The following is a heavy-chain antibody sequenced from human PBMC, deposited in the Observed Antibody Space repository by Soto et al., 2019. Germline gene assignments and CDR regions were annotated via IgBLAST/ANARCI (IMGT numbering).Heavy chain of an antibody. J-gene: IGHJ4*02. V-gene: IGHV4-39*07. Sequence: SQTLSLTCTVSGGSISSRSYYWGWIRQPPGKGLEWIGSIYYSGSTNYNPSLKSRVTISVDTSKNQFSLKLTSVTAADTAVYYCARDNGYSYGYNIDHWGQGTLVTVSS. CDR3: ARDNGYSYGYNIDH. D-gene: IGHD5-18*01. CDR1: GGSISSRSYY. CDR2: IYYSGST.